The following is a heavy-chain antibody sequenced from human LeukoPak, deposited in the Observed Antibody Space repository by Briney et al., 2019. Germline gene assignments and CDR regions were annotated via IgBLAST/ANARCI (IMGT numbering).Heavy chain of an antibody. D-gene: IGHD1-7*01. CDR2: ISSSSSYI. CDR3: AREDDWNYEDY. J-gene: IGHJ4*02. V-gene: IGHV3-21*01. Sequence: GGSLRLSCAASGFTFSSFGMNWVRQAPGKGLEWVSSISSSSSYIYYANSVKGRFTISRDNAKDSLYLQMNSLRAEDTAIYYCAREDDWNYEDYWGQGTLVTVSS. CDR1: GFTFSSFG.